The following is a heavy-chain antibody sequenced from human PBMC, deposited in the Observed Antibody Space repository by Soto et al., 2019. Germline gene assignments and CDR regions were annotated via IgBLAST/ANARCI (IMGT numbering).Heavy chain of an antibody. D-gene: IGHD1-26*01. V-gene: IGHV4-38-2*02. CDR1: GYSISSGYY. CDR2: IHHSGST. J-gene: IGHJ4*02. CDR3: ARRPTGELPFDY. Sequence: SETLSLTCTVSGYSISSGYYWGWIRQPPGKGLEWIANIHHSGSTYYNPSLKSRVTISVDTSRNQFSLNLRSVTAEDTAVYYCARRPTGELPFDYWGQATLVT.